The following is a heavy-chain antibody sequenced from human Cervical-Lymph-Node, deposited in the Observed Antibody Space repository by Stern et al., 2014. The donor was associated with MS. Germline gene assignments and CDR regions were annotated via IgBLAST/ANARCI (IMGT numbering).Heavy chain of an antibody. J-gene: IGHJ4*02. CDR1: GFTFDDYV. CDR3: AKSRGSTVATITGFDY. CDR2: ISWNSNSI. Sequence: EVQLVQSGGGLVQPGRSLRLSCAASGFTFDDYVMHWVRQGPGKGLEWVSGISWNSNSITYAASVKGRFTISRDNAKNSLLLQINSLRAEDTAFYYCAKSRGSTVATITGFDYWGQGSLVTVSS. V-gene: IGHV3-9*01. D-gene: IGHD5-12*01.